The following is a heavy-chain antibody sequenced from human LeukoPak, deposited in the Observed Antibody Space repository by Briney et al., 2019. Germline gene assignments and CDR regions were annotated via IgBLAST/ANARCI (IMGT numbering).Heavy chain of an antibody. D-gene: IGHD4-17*01. CDR1: GFTFNSYA. CDR2: ISYDRSNK. Sequence: QPGRSLRLSRAASGFTFNSYAMHWVRQARGRGLEGVAVISYDRSNKYYADSVKRRFTISRDNSKNTLYLQMNSLRAEDAAVYYCARVSDYGDYVEFGALDYWGQGTLVTVSS. J-gene: IGHJ4*02. V-gene: IGHV3-30-3*01. CDR3: ARVSDYGDYVEFGALDY.